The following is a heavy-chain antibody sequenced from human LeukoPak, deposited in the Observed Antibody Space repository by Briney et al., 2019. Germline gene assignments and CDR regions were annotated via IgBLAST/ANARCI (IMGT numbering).Heavy chain of an antibody. V-gene: IGHV5-51*01. Sequence: GESLQISCKGSGYSFTSYWIGWVRQLPGKGLEWMGIIYPGDSDTRYSPSFQGQVTISADKSISTAYLQWSSLKASDTAMYYCARSQYQPLLLPDYWGQGTLVTVSS. CDR1: GYSFTSYW. CDR2: IYPGDSDT. D-gene: IGHD2-2*01. J-gene: IGHJ4*02. CDR3: ARSQYQPLLLPDY.